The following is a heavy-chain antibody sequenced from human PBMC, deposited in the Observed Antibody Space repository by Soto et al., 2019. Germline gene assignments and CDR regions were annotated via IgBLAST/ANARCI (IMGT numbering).Heavy chain of an antibody. Sequence: SETLSLTCAVSGGSISSGGYSWSWIRQPPGKGLEWIGYIYHSGGTYYNPSLKSRVTISVDRSKNQFSLKLSSVAAADTAVYYCAYDSSGYSAFDYWGQGTLVTVSS. CDR1: GGSISSGGYS. D-gene: IGHD3-22*01. V-gene: IGHV4-30-2*01. CDR3: AYDSSGYSAFDY. J-gene: IGHJ4*02. CDR2: IYHSGGT.